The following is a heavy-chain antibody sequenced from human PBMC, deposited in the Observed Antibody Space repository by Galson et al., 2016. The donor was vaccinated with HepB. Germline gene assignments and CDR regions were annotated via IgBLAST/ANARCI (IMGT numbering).Heavy chain of an antibody. J-gene: IGHJ3*02. CDR1: GFTFTDYW. Sequence: SLRLSCAASGFTFTDYWMMWVRQAPGKGLEYVANVNRDGSGTHYMDSAKGRFTISRDNVRNSVGLQINSLRPEDTGLYYCLSGFTSGIWGQGTMVTVSS. CDR2: VNRDGSGT. V-gene: IGHV3-7*01. CDR3: LSGFTSGI. D-gene: IGHD1-26*01.